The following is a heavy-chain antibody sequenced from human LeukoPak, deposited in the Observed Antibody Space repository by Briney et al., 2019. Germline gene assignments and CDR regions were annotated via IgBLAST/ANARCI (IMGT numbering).Heavy chain of an antibody. Sequence: SETLSLTCTVSGGSINIYYWNWIRQPPGKGLEWIGYIYYSGSTNYNPSLKSRVTISVDTSKNQFSLKLSSVTAADTAVYYCARDYDFWSGGGFDYWGQGTLVTVSS. CDR1: GGSINIYY. J-gene: IGHJ4*02. CDR3: ARDYDFWSGGGFDY. V-gene: IGHV4-59*01. D-gene: IGHD3-3*01. CDR2: IYYSGST.